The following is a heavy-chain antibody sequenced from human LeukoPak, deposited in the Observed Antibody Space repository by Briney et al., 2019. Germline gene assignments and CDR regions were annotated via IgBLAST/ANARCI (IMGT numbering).Heavy chain of an antibody. J-gene: IGHJ5*02. CDR3: ARDPSPFYSGSYLGFDP. Sequence: PSETLSLTCTVSGGSISSYYWSWIRQPPGKGLEWIGYIYYNENTNYNPSLKSRVTISVDTSKNQFSLKLSSVTAADTAVYYCARDPSPFYSGSYLGFDPWGQGTLVTVSS. CDR1: GGSISSYY. D-gene: IGHD1-26*01. CDR2: IYYNENT. V-gene: IGHV4-59*13.